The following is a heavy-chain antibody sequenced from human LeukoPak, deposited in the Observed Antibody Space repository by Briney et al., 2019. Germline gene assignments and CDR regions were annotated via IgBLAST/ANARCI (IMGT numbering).Heavy chain of an antibody. V-gene: IGHV4-59*01. CDR1: GGSISSDY. CDR2: IYYSGST. Sequence: PSETLSLTRTVSGGSISSDYWSWIRQPPGKGLEWIGYIYYSGSTNYNPSLKSRVTISVDTSKNQFSLKLSSVTAADTAVYYCARGGSAVEMATIDPFDYWGQGTLVTVSS. D-gene: IGHD5-24*01. CDR3: ARGGSAVEMATIDPFDY. J-gene: IGHJ4*02.